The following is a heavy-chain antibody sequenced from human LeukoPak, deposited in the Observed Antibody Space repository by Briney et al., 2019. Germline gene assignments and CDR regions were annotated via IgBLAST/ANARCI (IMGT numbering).Heavy chain of an antibody. CDR1: GGSISSGSYY. V-gene: IGHV4-61*02. CDR3: ARHYSSSGSFDY. CDR2: IYTSGGT. D-gene: IGHD3-10*01. Sequence: SETLSLTCTVSGGSISSGSYYWSWIRQPAGKGLEWIGRIYTSGGTNYNPSLKSRVTISVDTSKNQFSLKLSSVTAADTAVYYCARHYSSSGSFDYWGQGTLVTVSS. J-gene: IGHJ4*02.